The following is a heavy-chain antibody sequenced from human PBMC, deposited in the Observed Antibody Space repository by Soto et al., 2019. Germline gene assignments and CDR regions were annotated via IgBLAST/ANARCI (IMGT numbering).Heavy chain of an antibody. D-gene: IGHD6-6*01. V-gene: IGHV3-30-3*01. J-gene: IGHJ4*02. CDR1: GFTFSSYA. Sequence: PGGSLRLSCAASGFTFSSYAMHWVRQAPGKGLEWVAVISYDGSNKYYADSVKGRFTISRDNSKNTLYLQMNSLRAEDTAVYYCARGTGWARSFDYWGQGTLVTVSS. CDR3: ARGTGWARSFDY. CDR2: ISYDGSNK.